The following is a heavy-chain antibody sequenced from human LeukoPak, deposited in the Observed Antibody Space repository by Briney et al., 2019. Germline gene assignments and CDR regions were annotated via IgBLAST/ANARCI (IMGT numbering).Heavy chain of an antibody. Sequence: WETLSLTGTVSGGSISSSSYYWGWIRQPQGRGLEWIGSIYYSGGTYYNPSLKSRVTISVDTSKNQFSLKLSSVTAADTAVYYCARESPDGSGSEYWGQGTLVTVSS. D-gene: IGHD3-10*01. CDR1: GGSISSSSYY. CDR2: IYYSGGT. J-gene: IGHJ4*02. CDR3: ARESPDGSGSEY. V-gene: IGHV4-39*01.